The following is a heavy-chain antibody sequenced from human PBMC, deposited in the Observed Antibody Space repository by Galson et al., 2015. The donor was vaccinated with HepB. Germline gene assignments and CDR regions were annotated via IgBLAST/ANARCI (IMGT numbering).Heavy chain of an antibody. CDR1: GFTFGDYA. D-gene: IGHD3-22*01. Sequence: SLRLSCAASGFTFGDYAMSWVRQAPGKGLEWVGFIRNKAYGGTTEYAASVKGRFTISRDDSKSIAYLQMNSLKTEDTAVYYCTRGGTMIVVVQTDYWGQGTLVTVSS. J-gene: IGHJ4*02. CDR3: TRGGTMIVVVQTDY. CDR2: IRNKAYGGTT. V-gene: IGHV3-49*04.